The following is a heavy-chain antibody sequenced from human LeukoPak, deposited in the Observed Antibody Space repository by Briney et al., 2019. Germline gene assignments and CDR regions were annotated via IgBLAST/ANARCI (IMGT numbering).Heavy chain of an antibody. Sequence: GASVKVSCKASGYTFTSYDINWVRQATGQGLEWMGWMNPHSGNTGYAQKFQGRVTMTRNTSISTAYMELSSLRSEDTAVYYCARLGFSRPYYYYYMDVWGKGTTVTVSS. CDR2: MNPHSGNT. CDR1: GYTFTSYD. D-gene: IGHD1-26*01. J-gene: IGHJ6*03. CDR3: ARLGFSRPYYYYYMDV. V-gene: IGHV1-8*01.